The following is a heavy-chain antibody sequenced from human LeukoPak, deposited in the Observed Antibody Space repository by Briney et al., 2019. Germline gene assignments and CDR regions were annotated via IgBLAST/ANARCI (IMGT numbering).Heavy chain of an antibody. D-gene: IGHD1-7*01. J-gene: IGHJ6*03. CDR2: INDSGRI. V-gene: IGHV4-38-2*02. CDR3: ARRWNYGRNYYIDV. CDR1: GYSISGGYY. Sequence: SETLSLTCTVSGYSISGGYYWGWIRQPPGKGLEWIGEINDSGRINYNPSLMSRVTVSVDTSKNQFSLRLTSVTATDTAVYYCARRWNYGRNYYIDVWGNGATVSVSS.